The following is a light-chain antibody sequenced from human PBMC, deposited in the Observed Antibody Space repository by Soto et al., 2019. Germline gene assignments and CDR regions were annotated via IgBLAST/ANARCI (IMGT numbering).Light chain of an antibody. Sequence: EIVMTQSPATLSVSPGERATLSCRASQSVSSNLAWYQQKPGQAPRLLIYDASTRATGIPARFSGSGSGTEFTFPISSLQSEDFAVYSCQQYNNWPPWTFGQGTKVEIK. CDR2: DAS. CDR1: QSVSSN. J-gene: IGKJ1*01. CDR3: QQYNNWPPWT. V-gene: IGKV3-15*01.